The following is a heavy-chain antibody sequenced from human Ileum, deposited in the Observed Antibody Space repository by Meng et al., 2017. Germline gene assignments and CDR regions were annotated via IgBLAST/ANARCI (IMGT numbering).Heavy chain of an antibody. CDR3: VRDDGNFRSAFDI. CDR1: GFSFSTYW. CDR2: IKQDGSEK. V-gene: IGHV3-7*01. Sequence: GESLKISCAASGFSFSTYWMSWVRQAPGRGLEWVADIKQDGSEKYYVDSVKGRFSISRDNARNSLFLQMNSLRAEDTAVYFCVRDDGNFRSAFDIWGQGTMVTVSS. J-gene: IGHJ3*02. D-gene: IGHD1-7*01.